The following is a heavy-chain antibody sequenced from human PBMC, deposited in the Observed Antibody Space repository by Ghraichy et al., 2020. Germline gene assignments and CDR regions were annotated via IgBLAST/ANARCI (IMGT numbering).Heavy chain of an antibody. D-gene: IGHD5-18*01. V-gene: IGHV3-9*01. CDR1: GFTFDDYA. Sequence: LSLTCAASGFTFDDYAMHWVRQAPGKGLEWVSGISWNSGSIGYADSVKGRFTISRDNAKNSLYLQMNSLRAEDTALYYCAKDVYSYEHLDYYYYYGMDVWGQGTTVTVSS. CDR3: AKDVYSYEHLDYYYYYGMDV. CDR2: ISWNSGSI. J-gene: IGHJ6*02.